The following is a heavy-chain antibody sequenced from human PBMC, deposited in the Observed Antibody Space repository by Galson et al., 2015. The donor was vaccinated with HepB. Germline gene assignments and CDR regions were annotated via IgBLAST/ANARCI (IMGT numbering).Heavy chain of an antibody. CDR3: ARDYYYDSSAVLGGDYYFFGMYV. CDR1: GYSFTRYG. J-gene: IGHJ6*02. D-gene: IGHD3-22*01. V-gene: IGHV1-18*04. CDR2: ISGYSGDT. Sequence: SVKVSCKASGYSFTRYGITWVRQAPGQGLEWMGWISGYSGDTKYAEKFQGRVTLTTDPSTSTAYMELRSLTSDDTAVYYCARDYYYDSSAVLGGDYYFFGMYVWGQGTTVTVSS.